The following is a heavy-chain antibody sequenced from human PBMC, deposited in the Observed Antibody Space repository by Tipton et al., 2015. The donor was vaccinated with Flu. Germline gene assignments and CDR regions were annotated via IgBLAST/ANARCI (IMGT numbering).Heavy chain of an antibody. V-gene: IGHV3-53*01. J-gene: IGHJ3*02. CDR3: ASPYFEWELRAFDI. CDR2: VSGGHST. CDR1: GFTVSSNY. Sequence: VQLVQSGGGLIQPGGSLTLSCAASGFTVSSNYMTWVRQAPGKGLEWVSLVSGGHSTYYADSVKGRFTISRDNSKNTLYLQMNSLRAEDTAVYYCASPYFEWELRAFDIWGQGTMVTVSS. D-gene: IGHD1-26*01.